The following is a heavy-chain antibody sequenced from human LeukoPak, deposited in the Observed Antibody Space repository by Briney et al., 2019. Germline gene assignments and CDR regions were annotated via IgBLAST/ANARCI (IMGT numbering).Heavy chain of an antibody. D-gene: IGHD6-19*01. CDR3: AHRGDTSGWYDY. CDR2: ISWDDDK. CDR1: ECSVSTRGMR. Sequence: SGPTLVNPTRTFTLTYTFFECSVSTRGMRVGWIRQPRGKALEWLALISWDDDKVYSPSLKSRLTITKDTSKNQVVLIMTKMDPVDTATYYEAHRGDTSGWYDYWGQGTLVTVSS. J-gene: IGHJ4*02. V-gene: IGHV2-5*02.